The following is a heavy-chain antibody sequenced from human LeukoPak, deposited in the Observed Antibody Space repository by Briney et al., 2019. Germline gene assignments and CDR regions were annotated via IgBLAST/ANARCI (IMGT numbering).Heavy chain of an antibody. V-gene: IGHV4-38-2*02. Sequence: SETLSLTCTVSGYSISSGYYWGWIRQPPGKGLEWIGSIYHSGSTYYNPSLKSRVTISVDTSKNQFSLKLSSVTAADTAVYYCARDHYDILTGYQYDYWGQGTLVTVSS. CDR3: ARDHYDILTGYQYDY. J-gene: IGHJ4*02. D-gene: IGHD3-9*01. CDR2: IYHSGST. CDR1: GYSISSGYY.